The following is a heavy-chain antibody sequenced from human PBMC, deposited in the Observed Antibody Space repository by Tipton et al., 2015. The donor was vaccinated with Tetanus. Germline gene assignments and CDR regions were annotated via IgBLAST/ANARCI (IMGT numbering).Heavy chain of an antibody. V-gene: IGHV3-33*01. D-gene: IGHD2-15*01. CDR3: AREADWSGGSCFSGDFDN. J-gene: IGHJ4*02. CDR2: SWYDGTDT. CDR1: GFIFSSYG. Sequence: SLRLSCAASGFIFSSYGIHWVRQAPGKGLEWVAVSWYDGTDTYYADSVKGRFTISRDNSKNTLYLQMNSLRAEDTAVYYCAREADWSGGSCFSGDFDNWGRGTQVPASS.